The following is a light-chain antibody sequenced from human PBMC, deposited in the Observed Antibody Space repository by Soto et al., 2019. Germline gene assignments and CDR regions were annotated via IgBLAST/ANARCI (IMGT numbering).Light chain of an antibody. J-gene: IGKJ4*01. CDR1: QSVSDY. CDR3: QQRSKSPRT. V-gene: IGKV3-11*01. Sequence: EITLTQSPGTLSLSPGERATLSCRASQSVSDYLAWYQQKAGQPPRVLIYGASNRATDIPARFSGSGSGTDFTLTISRLEPEDSAVYYCQQRSKSPRTFGGGTRVEIK. CDR2: GAS.